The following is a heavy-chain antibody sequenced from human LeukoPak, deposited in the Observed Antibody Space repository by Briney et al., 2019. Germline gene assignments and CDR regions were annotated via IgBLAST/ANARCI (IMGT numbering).Heavy chain of an antibody. CDR2: ISGSGGST. V-gene: IGHV3-23*01. D-gene: IGHD3-22*01. J-gene: IGHJ4*02. CDR1: GFTVSCYA. Sequence: PGGSLRLSCAASGFTVSCYAMSWVRQAPGKGLEWVSAISGSGGSTYYADSVKGRFTISRDNSKNTLYLQMNSLRAEDTAVYYCAKGPQVGSGYHPDYWGQGTLVTVSS. CDR3: AKGPQVGSGYHPDY.